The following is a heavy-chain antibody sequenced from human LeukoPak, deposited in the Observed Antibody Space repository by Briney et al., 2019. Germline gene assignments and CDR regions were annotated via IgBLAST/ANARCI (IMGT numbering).Heavy chain of an antibody. D-gene: IGHD3-9*01. J-gene: IGHJ5*02. CDR3: ARQTYDISSGFDP. V-gene: IGHV4-34*01. Sequence: SETLSLTCAVYGGSFSGYYWSWIRQPPGKGLEWIGEINHSGSTNYNPSLKSRHSILVDTSKIEFSLKLSSVTASDTAVYYCARQTYDISSGFDPWGQGTLVTVSS. CDR2: INHSGST. CDR1: GGSFSGYY.